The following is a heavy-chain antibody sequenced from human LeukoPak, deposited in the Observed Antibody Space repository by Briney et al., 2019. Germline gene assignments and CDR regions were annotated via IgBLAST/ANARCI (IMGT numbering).Heavy chain of an antibody. Sequence: EASVKVSCKASGYTFTSYGISWVRQAPGQGLEWMGWISAYNGNTNYAQKLQGRVTMTTDPSTSTAYMELRSLRSDDTAVYYCARANHQYYYDSSGYYPTPTFDYWGQGTLVTVSS. J-gene: IGHJ4*02. CDR3: ARANHQYYYDSSGYYPTPTFDY. V-gene: IGHV1-18*01. CDR1: GYTFTSYG. D-gene: IGHD3-22*01. CDR2: ISAYNGNT.